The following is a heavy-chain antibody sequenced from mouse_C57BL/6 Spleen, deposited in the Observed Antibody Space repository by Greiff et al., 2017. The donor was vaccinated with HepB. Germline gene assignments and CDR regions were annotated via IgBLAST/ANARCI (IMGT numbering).Heavy chain of an antibody. D-gene: IGHD1-1*01. CDR2: IYIGNGYT. Sequence: EVKLQQSGAELVRPGSSVKMSCKTSGYTFTSYGINWVKQRPGQCLEWIGYIYIGNGYTEYNEKFKGKATLTSDTSSSTAYMQLSSLTSEDSAIYFCERYPITTVVATDAMDYWGQGTSVTVSS. J-gene: IGHJ4*01. CDR3: ERYPITTVVATDAMDY. CDR1: GYTFTSYG. V-gene: IGHV1-58*01.